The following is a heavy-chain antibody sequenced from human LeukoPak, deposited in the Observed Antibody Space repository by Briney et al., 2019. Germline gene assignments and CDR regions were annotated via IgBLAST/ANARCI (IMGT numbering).Heavy chain of an antibody. J-gene: IGHJ4*02. Sequence: SETLSLTCTVSGGSISSGSYFWSWIRHPAGKGLEWIGHIYTSGSTNYNPSLKSRVTISVDTSKNQFSLKLSSVTPADTAVYYCARDRGYSYGYWDYWGQGTLVTVSS. CDR3: ARDRGYSYGYWDY. CDR2: IYTSGST. CDR1: GGSISSGSYF. V-gene: IGHV4-61*09. D-gene: IGHD5-18*01.